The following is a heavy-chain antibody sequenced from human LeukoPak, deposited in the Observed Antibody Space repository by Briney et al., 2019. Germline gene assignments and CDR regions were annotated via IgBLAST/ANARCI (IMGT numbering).Heavy chain of an antibody. CDR2: IFTSGNT. D-gene: IGHD5-18*01. J-gene: IGHJ3*01. Sequence: SQTLSLTCNVSGAAISSGTYYWSWIRQPAGKGLEWIGGIFTSGNTDYNPSLKSRVFISIETSKNRFSLTLNSVTAADTAVDSRAYDLWGQGTMVTVSS. CDR3: AYDL. V-gene: IGHV4-61*02. CDR1: GAAISSGTYY.